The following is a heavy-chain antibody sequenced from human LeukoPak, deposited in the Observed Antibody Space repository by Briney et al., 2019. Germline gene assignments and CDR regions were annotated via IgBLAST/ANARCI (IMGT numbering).Heavy chain of an antibody. CDR1: GFTFSSYA. CDR2: ISYDGGNK. D-gene: IGHD4-11*01. V-gene: IGHV3-30*04. Sequence: PGGSLRLSCAASGFTFSSYAMHWVRQAPGKGLEWVAVISYDGGNKYYADSVKGRFTISRGDAKNTLYLQMNSLRAEDTAVYYCARDGDTVTTFQGTIDYWGQGTLVTVSS. J-gene: IGHJ4*02. CDR3: ARDGDTVTTFQGTIDY.